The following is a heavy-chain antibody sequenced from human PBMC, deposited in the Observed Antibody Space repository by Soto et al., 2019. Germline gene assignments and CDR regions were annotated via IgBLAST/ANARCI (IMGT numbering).Heavy chain of an antibody. Sequence: PSETLSLTCTVSGCSISSYYWSWIRQPPGKGLEWIGYIYYSGSTNYNPSLKSRVTISVDTSKNQFSLKLSYVTAADTAVYYCARRYGPGFDYWGQGTLVTVSS. CDR3: ARRYGPGFDY. J-gene: IGHJ4*02. V-gene: IGHV4-59*08. CDR1: GCSISSYY. CDR2: IYYSGST. D-gene: IGHD4-17*01.